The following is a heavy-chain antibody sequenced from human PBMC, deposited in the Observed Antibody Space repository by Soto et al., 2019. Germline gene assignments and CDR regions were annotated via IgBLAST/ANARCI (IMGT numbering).Heavy chain of an antibody. CDR1: GDPISGGDYY. Sequence: VQLQESGPRLVKPSQPLSLTCMVSGDPISGGDYYWSWIRQPPGKGLEWIGYIYYDETTYYNPSLTSRVAISIGMSNNQISLNVTSVTAADTAVYYCARGDAYYFGGAFDVWGQGTPLTVSS. CDR2: IYYDETT. D-gene: IGHD3-9*01. V-gene: IGHV4-30-4*01. CDR3: ARGDAYYFGGAFDV. J-gene: IGHJ3*01.